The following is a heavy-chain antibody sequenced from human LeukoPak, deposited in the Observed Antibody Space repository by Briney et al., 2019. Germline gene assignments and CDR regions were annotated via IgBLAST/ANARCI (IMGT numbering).Heavy chain of an antibody. V-gene: IGHV3-66*01. CDR3: ASGLYGMDV. Sequence: GGSLRLSCAASGFTVSSNYMSWARQAPGKWLEWVSMIYAGGSTYYADSVKGRFTISRDNSKNTLYLQMSSLRAEDTAVYYCASGLYGMDVWGQGTTVTVSS. D-gene: IGHD2-21*01. CDR1: GFTVSSNY. J-gene: IGHJ6*02. CDR2: IYAGGST.